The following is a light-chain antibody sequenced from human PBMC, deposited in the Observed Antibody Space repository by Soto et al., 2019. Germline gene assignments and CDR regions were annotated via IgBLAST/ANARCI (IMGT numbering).Light chain of an antibody. Sequence: QSVLTQPASVSGSPGQSITISCTGTSSDIGGYNYVSWYQQHPGKPPKLMLYKVSNRPSGVSGRFSGSKSGNTASLTISGLKADDEAHYYCCSYTGSSTLVFGGGTKLTVL. J-gene: IGLJ2*01. CDR3: CSYTGSSTLV. V-gene: IGLV2-14*01. CDR1: SSDIGGYNY. CDR2: KVS.